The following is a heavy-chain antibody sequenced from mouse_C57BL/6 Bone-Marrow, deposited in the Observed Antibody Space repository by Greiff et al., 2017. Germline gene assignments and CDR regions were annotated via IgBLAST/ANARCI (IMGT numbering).Heavy chain of an antibody. J-gene: IGHJ4*01. D-gene: IGHD1-1*01. CDR3: AIHFLITTVVAGAMDY. V-gene: IGHV1-74*01. CDR1: GYTFTSYW. Sequence: QVHVKQPGAELVKPGASVKVSCKASGYTFTSYWMHWVKQRPGQGLEWIGRIHPSDSDTNYNQKFKGKATLTVDKSSSTAYMQLSSLTSEDSAVYYCAIHFLITTVVAGAMDYWGQGTSVTVSS. CDR2: IHPSDSDT.